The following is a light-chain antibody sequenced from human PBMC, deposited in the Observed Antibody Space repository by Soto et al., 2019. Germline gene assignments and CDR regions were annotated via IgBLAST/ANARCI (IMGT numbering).Light chain of an antibody. CDR1: QSFNSIY. V-gene: IGKV3-20*01. CDR2: DAS. Sequence: ELVLAQAAGTMTMSPGERATLSCTASQSFNSIYLAWYQQKPGQAPTLLIYDASSRASGLPDRFSGSGSETDFTLTVSRLELEDFAVYFCHQYGTSPQTFGQGTKAAIK. J-gene: IGKJ1*01. CDR3: HQYGTSPQT.